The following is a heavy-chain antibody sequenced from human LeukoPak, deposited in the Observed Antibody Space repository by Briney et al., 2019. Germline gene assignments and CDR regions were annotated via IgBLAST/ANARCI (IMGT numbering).Heavy chain of an antibody. CDR3: ARDEWTLSGWAPGAFDI. CDR1: GGSISSYY. CDR2: IYYSGST. D-gene: IGHD3-3*01. Sequence: SETLSLTCTVSGGSISSYYWSWIRQPPGKGLEWIGYIYYSGSTNYNPSLKSRVTISVDTSKNQFSLKLSSVTAADTAVYYCARDEWTLSGWAPGAFDIWGQGTMVTVSS. J-gene: IGHJ3*02. V-gene: IGHV4-59*01.